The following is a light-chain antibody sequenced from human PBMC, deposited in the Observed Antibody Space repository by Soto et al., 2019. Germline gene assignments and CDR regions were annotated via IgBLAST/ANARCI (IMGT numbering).Light chain of an antibody. CDR3: SSYTRSSTLYVV. J-gene: IGLJ2*01. Sequence: QSALTQPASVSGSPGQSITISCTGTSSDVGGYNYVSWYQQHPGKAPKLMIYDVSNRPSGVSNRFSGYKSGNTASLTISGIQAEDEADYYCSSYTRSSTLYVVFAGGTKLTVL. V-gene: IGLV2-14*01. CDR2: DVS. CDR1: SSDVGGYNY.